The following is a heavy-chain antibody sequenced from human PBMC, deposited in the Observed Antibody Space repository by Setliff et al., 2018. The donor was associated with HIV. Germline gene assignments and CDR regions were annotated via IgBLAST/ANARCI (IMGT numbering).Heavy chain of an antibody. CDR2: IYSGGGIT. CDR1: GFTFTNFA. V-gene: IGHV3-23*03. J-gene: IGHJ6*03. CDR3: AKGYYYYYMDV. Sequence: PGGSLRLSCAASGFTFTNFAMTWVRQAPGKGLEWVSVIYSGGGITYYADSVKGRFTISRDDSKNILYLQMNSLRAEDTAIYYCAKGYYYYYMDVWGKGTTVTVSS.